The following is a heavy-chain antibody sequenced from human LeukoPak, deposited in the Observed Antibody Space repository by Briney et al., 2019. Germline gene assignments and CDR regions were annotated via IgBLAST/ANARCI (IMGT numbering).Heavy chain of an antibody. CDR3: ARTGNPYCSGGSCYQEGAFDI. Sequence: SETLSLTCTVSGGSISSYYWSWIRQPPGKGLEWIGYIYYSGSTNYNPSLKSRVTISVDTSKNQFSLKLSSVTAADTAVYYCARTGNPYCSGGSCYQEGAFDIWGQGTMVTVSS. J-gene: IGHJ3*02. CDR1: GGSISSYY. V-gene: IGHV4-59*08. D-gene: IGHD2-15*01. CDR2: IYYSGST.